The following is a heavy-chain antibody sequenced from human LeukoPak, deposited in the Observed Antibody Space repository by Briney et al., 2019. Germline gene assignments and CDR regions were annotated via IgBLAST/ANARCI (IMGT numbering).Heavy chain of an antibody. CDR1: GFTFSSYA. CDR2: ISDSGGST. V-gene: IGHV3-23*01. Sequence: GGSLRLSCAASGFTFSSYALSWVRQAPGKGLEWVPAISDSGGSTYYADSVKGRFTISRDNSKNTLYLQMNSLRAEDTAVYYCATYDFWSGYGVGYWGQGTLVTVSS. CDR3: ATYDFWSGYGVGY. J-gene: IGHJ4*02. D-gene: IGHD3-3*01.